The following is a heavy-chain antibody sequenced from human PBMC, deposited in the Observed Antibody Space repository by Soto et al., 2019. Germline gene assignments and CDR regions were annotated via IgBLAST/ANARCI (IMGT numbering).Heavy chain of an antibody. CDR2: ISSSSSTI. D-gene: IGHD6-19*01. Sequence: GGSLRLSCTASGFTFSSYGMTWVRQAPGKGLDWVSSISSSSSTIYYADSVRGRFTISRDNAKNSLYLQMNSLRDEDTAVYYCAREISVAGGHFDYWGQGT. J-gene: IGHJ4*02. CDR1: GFTFSSYG. CDR3: AREISVAGGHFDY. V-gene: IGHV3-48*02.